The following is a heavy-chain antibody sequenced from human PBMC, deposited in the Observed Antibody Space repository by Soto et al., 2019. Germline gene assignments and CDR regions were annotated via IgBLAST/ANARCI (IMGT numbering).Heavy chain of an antibody. Sequence: ASVKVCCKASGYTFTSYDINWVRQATGQGLEWMGWMNPNSGNTGYAQKFQGRVTMTRNTSISTAYMELSSLRSEDTAVYYCARPSSYDFWIGYLGYYYYGMDVWGQGTTVTVSS. CDR2: MNPNSGNT. D-gene: IGHD3-3*01. J-gene: IGHJ6*02. CDR1: GYTFTSYD. CDR3: ARPSSYDFWIGYLGYYYYGMDV. V-gene: IGHV1-8*01.